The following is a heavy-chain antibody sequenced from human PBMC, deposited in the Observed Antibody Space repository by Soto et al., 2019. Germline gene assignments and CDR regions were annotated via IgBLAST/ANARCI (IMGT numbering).Heavy chain of an antibody. D-gene: IGHD3-9*01. CDR2: IYYSGST. V-gene: IGHV4-59*01. J-gene: IGHJ6*02. Sequence: SETLSLTCTVSGGSISSYHWSWIRQPPGKGLEWIGYIYYSGSTNYNPSLKSRVTISVDTSKNQFSLKLSSVTAADTAVYYCARDRGERYFDWLSPTIYSDYGMDVWGQGTTVTVSS. CDR1: GGSISSYH. CDR3: ARDRGERYFDWLSPTIYSDYGMDV.